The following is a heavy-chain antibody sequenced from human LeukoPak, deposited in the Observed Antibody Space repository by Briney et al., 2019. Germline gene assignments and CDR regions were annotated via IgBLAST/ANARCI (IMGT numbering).Heavy chain of an antibody. D-gene: IGHD3-10*01. J-gene: IGHJ5*02. V-gene: IGHV5-10-1*01. CDR2: IDPTDSYT. CDR3: ARRRSRITMVRGVNEWFDP. CDR1: GYSLTSYW. Sequence: GESLKIPCQGSGYSLTSYWISWAGKMPGKGLEWMGRIDPTDSYTGYSPSFQGHVTISVDKSISTAYLQWNSLKASDTAMDYGARRRSRITMVRGVNEWFDPWGQGTLVTVSS.